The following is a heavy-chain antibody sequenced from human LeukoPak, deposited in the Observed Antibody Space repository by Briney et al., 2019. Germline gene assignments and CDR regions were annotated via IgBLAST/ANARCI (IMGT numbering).Heavy chain of an antibody. CDR1: GFTFSSYS. J-gene: IGHJ4*02. Sequence: GGSLRLSCAASGFTFSSYSFNWVRQAPGKGLEWVSYISRSRTTIYYADSVKGRFTISRDNAKNSLYLQMNSLRDEDTAVYYCARDHSGYDYDTPFDYWGQGTLVTVSS. D-gene: IGHD5-12*01. V-gene: IGHV3-48*02. CDR3: ARDHSGYDYDTPFDY. CDR2: ISRSRTTI.